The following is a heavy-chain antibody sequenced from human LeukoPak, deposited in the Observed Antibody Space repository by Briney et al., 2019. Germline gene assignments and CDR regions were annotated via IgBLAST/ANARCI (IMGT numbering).Heavy chain of an antibody. Sequence: GGSLRLSCAASGFTFSSYSMNWVRQAPGKGLEWVSSISSSSSYIYYADSVKGRFTISRDNAKNSLYLQMNSLRAEDTAVYYCARGPPGWSSSWYWFDPWGQGTLVTVSS. CDR2: ISSSSSYI. CDR1: GFTFSSYS. CDR3: ARGPPGWSSSWYWFDP. V-gene: IGHV3-21*01. J-gene: IGHJ5*02. D-gene: IGHD6-13*01.